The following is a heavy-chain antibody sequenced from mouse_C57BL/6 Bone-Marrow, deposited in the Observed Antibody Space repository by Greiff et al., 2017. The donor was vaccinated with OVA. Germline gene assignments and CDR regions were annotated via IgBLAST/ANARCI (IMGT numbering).Heavy chain of an antibody. J-gene: IGHJ1*03. CDR2: SRNKANDYTT. V-gene: IGHV7-1*01. Sequence: EVKVVESGGGLVQSGRSLRLSCATSGFTFSDFYMEWVRQAPGKGLEWIAASRNKANDYTTEYSASVKGRFIVSRDTSQSILYLQMNALRAEDTAIYYCARDAGTTVVEGYFDVWGTGTTVTVSS. D-gene: IGHD1-1*01. CDR3: ARDAGTTVVEGYFDV. CDR1: GFTFSDFY.